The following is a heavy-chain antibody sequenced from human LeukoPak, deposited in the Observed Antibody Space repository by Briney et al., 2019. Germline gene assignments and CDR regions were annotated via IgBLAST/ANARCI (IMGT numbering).Heavy chain of an antibody. CDR1: GGSFSGYY. V-gene: IGHV4-59*10. CDR3: ANQRSGYYYFDY. D-gene: IGHD3-3*01. J-gene: IGHJ4*02. CDR2: IYTSGST. Sequence: PSETLSLTCAVYGGSFSGYYWSWIRQPAGKGLEWIGRIYTSGSTNYNPSLKSRVTISVDTSKNQFSLKLSSVTAADTAVYYCANQRSGYYYFDYWGQGTLVTVSS.